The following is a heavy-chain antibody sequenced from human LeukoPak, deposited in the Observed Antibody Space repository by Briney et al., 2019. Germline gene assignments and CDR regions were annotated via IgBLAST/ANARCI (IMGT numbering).Heavy chain of an antibody. J-gene: IGHJ4*02. CDR3: ARGRWLDNY. CDR2: INHSGST. Sequence: PSETLSLTCAVYGGSFSDYYWSWVRQPPGKGLEWIGEINHSGSTNYNPSLKSRVTISVDTSKNQFSLKLNSVTAADTAVYYCARGRWLDNYWGQGTLVTVSS. V-gene: IGHV4-34*01. D-gene: IGHD5-24*01. CDR1: GGSFSDYY.